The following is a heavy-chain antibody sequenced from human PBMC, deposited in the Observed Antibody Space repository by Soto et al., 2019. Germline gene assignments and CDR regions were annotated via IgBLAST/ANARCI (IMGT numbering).Heavy chain of an antibody. CDR3: VRDLAKGGGSAGFDY. J-gene: IGHJ4*02. V-gene: IGHV1-2*02. Sequence: GASVKVSCKASGYTFTVYYMHWARQAPGQGLEWMGWINPKSGGTMYPQKFQGRVTMTWDTSISTAYMALTRLRSDDTAVYYCVRDLAKGGGSAGFDYWGQGTLVTVSS. CDR1: GYTFTVYY. CDR2: INPKSGGT. D-gene: IGHD1-26*01.